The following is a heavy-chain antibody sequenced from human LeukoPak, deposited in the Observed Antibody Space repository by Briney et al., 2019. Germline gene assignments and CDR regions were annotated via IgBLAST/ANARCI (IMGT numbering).Heavy chain of an antibody. CDR3: ARGKRRDGYNSHYYYGMDV. D-gene: IGHD5-12*01. V-gene: IGHV1-8*01. Sequence: ASVKVSCKASGYTFTSYDINWVGQATGQGLEWMGWMNPNSGNTGYAQKFQGRVTMTRNTSISTAYMELSSLRSEDTAVYYCARGKRRDGYNSHYYYGMDVWGQGTTVTVSS. J-gene: IGHJ6*02. CDR1: GYTFTSYD. CDR2: MNPNSGNT.